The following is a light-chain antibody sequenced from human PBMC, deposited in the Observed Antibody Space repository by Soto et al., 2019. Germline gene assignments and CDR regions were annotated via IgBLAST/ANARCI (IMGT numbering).Light chain of an antibody. Sequence: EIVMTQSPATLSVSPGERATLSCRASQTVSSNLAWYQQKPGQAPRLLIYGASTRATGIPARFSGSGSGTEFTLIISSLQSEDFAVYYCQHYNNGPPWTFGQGTKVDIK. V-gene: IGKV3-15*01. CDR3: QHYNNGPPWT. J-gene: IGKJ1*01. CDR1: QTVSSN. CDR2: GAS.